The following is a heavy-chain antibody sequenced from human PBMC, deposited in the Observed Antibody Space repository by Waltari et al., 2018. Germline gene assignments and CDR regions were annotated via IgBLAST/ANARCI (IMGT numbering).Heavy chain of an antibody. Sequence: EMHLLESGGSLAQPGESLRLSCAASGFTFSDYAMAWVRQAPGKGWEWVSTISNSDDTTYYAESVKGRFTISRDNSKSTLFLQMNSLRADDTAIYYCAKELERKPYYYYGWDVWGQGTTVTVSS. V-gene: IGHV3-23*01. J-gene: IGHJ6*02. CDR3: AKELERKPYYYYGWDV. D-gene: IGHD1-1*01. CDR1: GFTFSDYA. CDR2: ISNSDDTT.